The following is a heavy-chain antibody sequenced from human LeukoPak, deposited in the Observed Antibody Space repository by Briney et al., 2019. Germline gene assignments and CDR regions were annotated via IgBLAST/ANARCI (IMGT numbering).Heavy chain of an antibody. CDR2: ISSSSSTI. J-gene: IGHJ3*02. CDR1: GFTFSSYS. V-gene: IGHV3-48*01. CDR3: ARGGGYYYRGAFDI. Sequence: GGSLRLSCAASGFTFSSYSMNWVRQAPGKGLEWVSYISSSSSTIYYADSVKGRFTISRDNAKNSLYLQVNSLRAEDTAVYYCARGGGYYYRGAFDIWGQGTMVTVSS. D-gene: IGHD3-22*01.